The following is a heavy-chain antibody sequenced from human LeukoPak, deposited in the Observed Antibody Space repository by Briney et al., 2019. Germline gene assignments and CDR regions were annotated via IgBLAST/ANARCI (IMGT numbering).Heavy chain of an antibody. CDR2: ISYHGRDT. CDR3: AAQPCSVGRCYLDY. J-gene: IGHJ4*02. Sequence: GGSLRLSCAASGVTFSSFAMHWVRQAPGKGLEWVAVISYHGRDTYYADSVKGRFTISRDNSKNTLYLQLNSLGAEDTAVYYCAAQPCSVGRCYLDYWGQGTLVTVSS. D-gene: IGHD2-15*01. CDR1: GVTFSSFA. V-gene: IGHV3-30*04.